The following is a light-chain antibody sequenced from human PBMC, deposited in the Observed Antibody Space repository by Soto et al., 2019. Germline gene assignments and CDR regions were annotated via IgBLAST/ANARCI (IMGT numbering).Light chain of an antibody. CDR1: QSVSSSN. CDR2: GAS. J-gene: IGKJ1*01. CDR3: QHYGSSPWT. V-gene: IGKV3-20*01. Sequence: EIVLTESPGTLSLSPGDRATLYCRVSQSVSSSNLAWYQQKRGQSPRLLIYGASSRATGIPDRFSGSGSGPDFTLTISRLEPEDFAVYFCQHYGSSPWTFGQGTMVDIK.